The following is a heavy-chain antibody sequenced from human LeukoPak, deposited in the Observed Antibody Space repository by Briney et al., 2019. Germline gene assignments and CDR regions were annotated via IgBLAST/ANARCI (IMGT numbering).Heavy chain of an antibody. CDR2: ISSSSSYI. CDR3: ARHRDGYRNTIGVLN. J-gene: IGHJ4*02. Sequence: GGSLRLSCAASGFTFSSYSMNWVRQAPGKGLEWVSSISSSSSYIYYADSVKGRFTISRDNAKNSLYLQMNSLRAEDTAVYYCARHRDGYRNTIGVLNWGQGTLVTVSS. V-gene: IGHV3-21*04. CDR1: GFTFSSYS. D-gene: IGHD5-24*01.